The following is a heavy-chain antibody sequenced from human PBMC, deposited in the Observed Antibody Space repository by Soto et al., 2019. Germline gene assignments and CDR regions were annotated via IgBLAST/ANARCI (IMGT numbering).Heavy chain of an antibody. Sequence: QVQLVESGGGLVKPGGSLRLSCATSGFTFSDYYMNWVHQAPGKGLDWISYISGGGGSTIYYADSVKGRFTISRDNAKKSLYLQMNSLSAEDTAVYYCARARGYYDSSGYDVWGQGTTVTVSS. CDR1: GFTFSDYY. CDR3: ARARGYYDSSGYDV. CDR2: ISGGGGSTI. V-gene: IGHV3-11*01. J-gene: IGHJ6*02. D-gene: IGHD3-22*01.